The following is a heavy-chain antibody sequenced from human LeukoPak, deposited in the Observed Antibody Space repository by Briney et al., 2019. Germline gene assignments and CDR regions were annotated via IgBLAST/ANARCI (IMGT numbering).Heavy chain of an antibody. Sequence: SETLSLTCTVSGGLISRIEYYWSWIRQPPGKGLEWIGYIYYSGSTNYNPSLKSRVTISVDTSKNQFSLKLSSVTAADTAVYYCARLLINALRFDYWGQGTLVTVSS. V-gene: IGHV4-59*08. J-gene: IGHJ4*02. CDR1: GGLISRIEYY. D-gene: IGHD3-10*01. CDR2: IYYSGST. CDR3: ARLLINALRFDY.